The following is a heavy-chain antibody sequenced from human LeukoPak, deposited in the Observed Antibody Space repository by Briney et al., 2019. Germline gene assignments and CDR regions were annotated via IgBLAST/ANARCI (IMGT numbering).Heavy chain of an antibody. CDR2: KKQDGSEK. D-gene: IGHD3-22*01. CDR3: ARDAGDYFDSSGYYWFDS. CDR1: RFTFSRYW. Sequence: PGGPLRLSCAASRFTFSRYWMSWVRQAPEKGLEWVANKKQDGSEKYYVDSVKGRFTISRDNAKNSLYLQMNSLRAEDTAVYYCARDAGDYFDSSGYYWFDSWGQGTLVTVSS. J-gene: IGHJ5*01. V-gene: IGHV3-7*01.